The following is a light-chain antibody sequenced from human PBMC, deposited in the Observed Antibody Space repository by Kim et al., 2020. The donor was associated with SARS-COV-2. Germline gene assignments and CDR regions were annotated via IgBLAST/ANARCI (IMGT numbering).Light chain of an antibody. CDR2: AVN. CDR3: SSYTRSGTLYVV. CDR1: SAYLGHYKS. V-gene: IGLV2-14*03. Sequence: ITTPRTETSAYLGHYKSVSWYQHPPCKAPNLIIFAVNYRPSGVSNRFSGSKSGNTASLTISGLQTEDEADYYCSSYTRSGTLYVVFGGGTQLTVL. J-gene: IGLJ2*01.